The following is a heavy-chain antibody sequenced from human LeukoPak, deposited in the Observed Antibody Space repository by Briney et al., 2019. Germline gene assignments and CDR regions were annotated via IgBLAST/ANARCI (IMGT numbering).Heavy chain of an antibody. J-gene: IGHJ6*03. CDR3: ATDLDSSYYYYYMDV. CDR1: GFTFSSYA. CDR2: ISGSGSST. Sequence: GGSLRLSCAASGFTFSSYAMSWVRQPPGKGLEWVSAISGSGSSTYYADSVRGRFTISRDNSKNTLYLQMNSLRAEDTAVYYCATDLDSSYYYYYMDVWGKGTTVTVSS. D-gene: IGHD2/OR15-2a*01. V-gene: IGHV3-23*01.